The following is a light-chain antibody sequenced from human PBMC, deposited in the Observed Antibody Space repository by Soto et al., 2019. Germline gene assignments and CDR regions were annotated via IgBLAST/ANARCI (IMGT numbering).Light chain of an antibody. CDR3: SSYASSSPRV. Sequence: QSALTQPASVSGSPGQSITISCTGTSSDVGGYKYVSWYQQHPGKAPKLMIYDIRNRPSGVSNRFSGSKSGNTASLTISGLQAKDEADYYCSSYASSSPRVFGTGTKLTVL. CDR1: SSDVGGYKY. J-gene: IGLJ1*01. V-gene: IGLV2-14*03. CDR2: DIR.